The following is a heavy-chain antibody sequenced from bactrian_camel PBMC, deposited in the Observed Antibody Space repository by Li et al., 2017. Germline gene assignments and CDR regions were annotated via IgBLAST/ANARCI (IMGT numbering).Heavy chain of an antibody. J-gene: IGHJ6*01. V-gene: IGHV3S40*01. CDR2: IETRDGST. CDR3: AGVWRPPSSRRCPDASRDFPY. CDR1: GYTGSTNH. Sequence: DVQLVESGGGSVQPGGSLRLSCEASGYTGSTNHMVWFHQVPGTPRHEREGVAQIETRDGSTLYANYVQGRFTISQDKDKAKNTLYLQMGSLKPEDTAMYYCAGVWRPPSSRRCPDASRDFPYWGRGTQVTVS.